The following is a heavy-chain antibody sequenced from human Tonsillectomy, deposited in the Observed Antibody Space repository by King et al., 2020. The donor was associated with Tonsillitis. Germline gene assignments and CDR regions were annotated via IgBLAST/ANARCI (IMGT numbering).Heavy chain of an antibody. J-gene: IGHJ2*01. CDR1: GYSISSGYY. Sequence: VQLQESGPGLVKPSETLSLTCAVSGYSISSGYYWGWIRQPPGKGLEWIGSIYHSGSTYYNPSLKSRVTISVDTSKNQFSLKLSSVTAADTAVYYCARDPQYYCSGGSCYPGWYFDLWGRGTLVTVSS. D-gene: IGHD2-15*01. V-gene: IGHV4-38-2*02. CDR3: ARDPQYYCSGGSCYPGWYFDL. CDR2: IYHSGST.